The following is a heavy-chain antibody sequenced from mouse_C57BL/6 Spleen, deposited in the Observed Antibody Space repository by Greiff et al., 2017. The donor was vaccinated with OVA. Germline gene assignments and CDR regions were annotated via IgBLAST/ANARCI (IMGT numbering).Heavy chain of an antibody. V-gene: IGHV5-17*01. CDR3: ARSYYGSSPWYFDV. J-gene: IGHJ1*03. D-gene: IGHD1-1*01. Sequence: EVHLVESGGGLVKPGGSLKLSCAASGFTFSDYGMHWVRQAPEKGLEWVAYISSGSSTIYYADTVKGRFTISRDNAKNTLFLQMTSLRSEDTAMYYCARSYYGSSPWYFDVWGTGTTVTVSS. CDR2: ISSGSSTI. CDR1: GFTFSDYG.